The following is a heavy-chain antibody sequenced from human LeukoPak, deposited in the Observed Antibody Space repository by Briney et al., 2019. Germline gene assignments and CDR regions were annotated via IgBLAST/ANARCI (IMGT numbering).Heavy chain of an antibody. J-gene: IGHJ4*02. CDR3: AREGLGELTLDC. D-gene: IGHD3-16*01. CDR2: ISTDNGDT. CDR1: GYTFTTYG. V-gene: IGHV1-18*01. Sequence: ASVKVSCKSSGYTFTTYGITWVRQAPGQGLGWMGWISTDNGDTNYAQKLQGRVTMTTDTSTSTADMELRSLRSDDTAVYYCAREGLGELTLDCWGQGTLVTVSS.